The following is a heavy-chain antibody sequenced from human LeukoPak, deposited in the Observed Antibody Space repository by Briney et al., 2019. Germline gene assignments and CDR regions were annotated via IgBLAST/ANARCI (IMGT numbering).Heavy chain of an antibody. V-gene: IGHV1-2*06. Sequence: GASVKVSCKASGYTFTGYYMHWVRQAPGQGLEWMGRINPNSGGTNYAQKFQGRVTMTRDTSISTAYMELSRLRSDDTAVYYCARVGRLQNTAMVFGYWGQGTLVTVSS. CDR3: ARVGRLQNTAMVFGY. CDR1: GYTFTGYY. CDR2: INPNSGGT. J-gene: IGHJ4*02. D-gene: IGHD5-18*01.